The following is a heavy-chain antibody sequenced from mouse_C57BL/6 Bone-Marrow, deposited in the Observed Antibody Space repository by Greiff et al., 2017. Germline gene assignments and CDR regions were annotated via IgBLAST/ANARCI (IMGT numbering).Heavy chain of an antibody. D-gene: IGHD2-1*01. Sequence: VKLMESGAELVKPGASVKLSCKASGYTFTEYTIHWVKQRSGQGLEWIGWFYPGSGSIKYNEKFKDKATLTADKSSSTVYMELSRLTSDDSAVYCGARRGGGYGNYVWYCDVWGTGTTATVSS. CDR3: ARRGGGYGNYVWYCDV. V-gene: IGHV1-62-2*01. J-gene: IGHJ1*03. CDR2: FYPGSGSI. CDR1: GYTFTEYT.